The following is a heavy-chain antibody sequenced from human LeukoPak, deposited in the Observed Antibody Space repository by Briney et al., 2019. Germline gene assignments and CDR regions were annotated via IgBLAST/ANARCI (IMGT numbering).Heavy chain of an antibody. D-gene: IGHD5-18*01. Sequence: GASVKVSCKASGGTFSSYAISWVRQAPGQGLEWMGGIIPIFSTANYAQKFQGRVTITADESTSTAYMELSSLRSEDTAVYYCARDQRYSYGFFTSWGQGTLVTVSS. CDR1: GGTFSSYA. CDR2: IIPIFSTA. V-gene: IGHV1-69*13. CDR3: ARDQRYSYGFFTS. J-gene: IGHJ4*02.